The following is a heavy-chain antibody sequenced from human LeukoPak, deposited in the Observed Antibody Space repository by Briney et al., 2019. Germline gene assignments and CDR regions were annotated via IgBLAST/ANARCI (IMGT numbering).Heavy chain of an antibody. CDR2: ISGSGGST. D-gene: IGHD3-10*01. CDR3: AKPYLGELLYPFFDY. V-gene: IGHV3-23*01. CDR1: GFTFSSYS. J-gene: IGHJ4*02. Sequence: GGSLRLSCAASGFTFSSYSMNWVRQAPGKGLEWVSAISGSGGSTYYADSVKGRFTISRDNSKNTLYLQMNSLRAEDTAVYYCAKPYLGELLYPFFDYWGQGTLVTVSS.